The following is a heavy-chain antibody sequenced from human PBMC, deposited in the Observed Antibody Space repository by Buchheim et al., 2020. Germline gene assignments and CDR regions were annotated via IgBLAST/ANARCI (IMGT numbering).Heavy chain of an antibody. Sequence: QVQLVESGGGVVQPGRSLRLSCAASGFKFRNYGMHWVRQGPGKGLEWVAIISYDGGIQYYADSVKGRVTISRDNSKNTLYLQMNSLRPEDTAVYYCANGGYYSVDYWGQGT. J-gene: IGHJ4*02. D-gene: IGHD3-22*01. CDR3: ANGGYYSVDY. CDR2: ISYDGGIQ. CDR1: GFKFRNYG. V-gene: IGHV3-30*18.